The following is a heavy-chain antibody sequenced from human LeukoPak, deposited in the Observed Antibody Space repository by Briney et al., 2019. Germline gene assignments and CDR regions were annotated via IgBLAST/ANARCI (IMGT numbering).Heavy chain of an antibody. V-gene: IGHV3-23*01. Sequence: PGGSLRLSCAGSGFTFSSYAMSWVRQAPGKGLEWVSAISGSGGSTYYADSVKGRFTISRDNSKNTLYLQMNSLRAEDTAVYYCAKAAEVLRYFDWLNWGQGTLVTVSS. J-gene: IGHJ4*02. CDR2: ISGSGGST. CDR1: GFTFSSYA. D-gene: IGHD3-9*01. CDR3: AKAAEVLRYFDWLN.